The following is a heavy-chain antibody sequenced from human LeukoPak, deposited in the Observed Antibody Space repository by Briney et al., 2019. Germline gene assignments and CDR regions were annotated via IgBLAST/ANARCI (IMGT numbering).Heavy chain of an antibody. Sequence: ASVKVSCKASGYTFTDYYMHWVRQAPGQGLEWMGWINPKNGATRYAQKFQGRVTMTRDTSISTVYMELSSLRSDDTAVYYCARVPANNCFDNWGQGTLVTVSS. CDR1: GYTFTDYY. V-gene: IGHV1-2*02. CDR2: INPKNGAT. CDR3: ARVPANNCFDN. J-gene: IGHJ4*02.